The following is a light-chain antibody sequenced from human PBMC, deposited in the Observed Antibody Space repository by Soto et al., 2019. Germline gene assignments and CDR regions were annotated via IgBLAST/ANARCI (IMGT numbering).Light chain of an antibody. CDR2: GAS. CDR1: QSVSGSY. CDR3: QQYGSSRWT. V-gene: IGKV3-20*01. J-gene: IGKJ1*01. Sequence: EIVLTQSPGTLSLSPGERATLSCRASQSVSGSYLAWYQQRPGQAPRLLIYGASSRATGIPDRFSGSGSGTAFTLTITRLEPEGFAVYYCQQYGSSRWTFGRGTKVEIK.